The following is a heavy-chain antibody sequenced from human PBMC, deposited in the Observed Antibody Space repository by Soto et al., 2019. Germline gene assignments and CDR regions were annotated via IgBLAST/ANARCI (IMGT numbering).Heavy chain of an antibody. V-gene: IGHV3-74*01. D-gene: IGHD3-9*01. CDR2: INSDGSST. CDR1: GFTFSSYW. Sequence: PGGSLRLSCAASGFTFSSYWMHWVRQAPGKGLVWVSRINSDGSSTSYADSVKGRFTISRDNAKNTLYLQMNSLRAEDTAVYYCASIFEASRMYNWFDPWGQGTLVTVSS. J-gene: IGHJ5*02. CDR3: ASIFEASRMYNWFDP.